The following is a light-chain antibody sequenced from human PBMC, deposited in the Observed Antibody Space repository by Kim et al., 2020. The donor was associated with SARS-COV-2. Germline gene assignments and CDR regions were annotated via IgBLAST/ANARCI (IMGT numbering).Light chain of an antibody. J-gene: IGLJ2*01. CDR3: SSYAGSNNWVV. V-gene: IGLV2-8*01. Sequence: QSALTQPPSASGSPGQSVTISCTGTSSDVGGYNYVSWYQQHPGKAPQLMIYEVSKRPSGVPDRFSGSKSGNTASLTVSGLQAEDEADYYCSSYAGSNNWVVFGGGTK. CDR2: EVS. CDR1: SSDVGGYNY.